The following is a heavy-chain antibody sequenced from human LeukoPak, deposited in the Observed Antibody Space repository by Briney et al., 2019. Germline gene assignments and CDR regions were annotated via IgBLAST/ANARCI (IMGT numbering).Heavy chain of an antibody. V-gene: IGHV4-39*07. D-gene: IGHD3-10*01. CDR1: GGSISSSRYY. CDR3: ARRPSGFDP. Sequence: SETLSLTCTVSGGSISSSRYYWGWIRQPPGKGLEWIGSISYSGSTYYNPSLKGRVTISVDTSKNQFSLKVSSVTAADTAVYYCARRPSGFDPWGQGTLVTVSS. J-gene: IGHJ5*02. CDR2: ISYSGST.